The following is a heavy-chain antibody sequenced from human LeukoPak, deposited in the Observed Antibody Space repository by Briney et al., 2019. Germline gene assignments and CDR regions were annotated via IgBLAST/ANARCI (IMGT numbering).Heavy chain of an antibody. CDR1: GFTFSSYW. CDR3: ARVPGYCGGDCYFDY. J-gene: IGHJ4*02. D-gene: IGHD2-21*02. V-gene: IGHV3-7*01. Sequence: GGSLRLSCAASGFTFSSYWMSWVRQAPGMGLEWVANIKQDGSEKYYVDSVKGRFTISRDNAKNSLYLQMNSLRAEDTAVYYCARVPGYCGGDCYFDYWGQGTLVTVSS. CDR2: IKQDGSEK.